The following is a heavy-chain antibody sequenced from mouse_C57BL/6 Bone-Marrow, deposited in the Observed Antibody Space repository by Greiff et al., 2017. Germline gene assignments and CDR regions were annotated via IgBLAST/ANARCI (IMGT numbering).Heavy chain of an antibody. V-gene: IGHV1-81*01. CDR1: GYTFTSYG. Sequence: QVQLQQSGAELARPGASVKLSCKASGYTFTSYGISWVKQRTGQGLEWIGEIYPRSGNTYYNEKFKGKATLTADKSSSTAYMALRSLTSENSAVYFGARLDYDYDTWFAYWGQGTLVTVSA. CDR2: IYPRSGNT. J-gene: IGHJ3*01. CDR3: ARLDYDYDTWFAY. D-gene: IGHD2-4*01.